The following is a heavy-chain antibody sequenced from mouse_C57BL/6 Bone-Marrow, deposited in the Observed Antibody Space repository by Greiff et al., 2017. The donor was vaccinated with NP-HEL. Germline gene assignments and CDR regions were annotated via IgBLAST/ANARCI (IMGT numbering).Heavy chain of an antibody. J-gene: IGHJ3*01. V-gene: IGHV1-81*01. CDR3: AIAITTVAY. CDR1: GYTFTSYG. CDR2: IYPRSGNT. Sequence: QVQLKQSGAELARPGASVKLSCKASGYTFTSYGISWVKQRTGQGLEWIGEIYPRSGNTYYNEKFKGKATLTADKSSSTAYMELRSLTSEDSAVYFCAIAITTVAYWGQGTLVTVSA. D-gene: IGHD1-1*01.